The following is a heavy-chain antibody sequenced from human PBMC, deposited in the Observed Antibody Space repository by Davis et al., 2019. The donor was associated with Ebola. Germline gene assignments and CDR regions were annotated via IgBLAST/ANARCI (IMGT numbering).Heavy chain of an antibody. Sequence: PGGSLRLSCTVSGGSISSYYWSWIRQPPGKGLEWIGYIYYSGSTNYNPSLKSRVTMSVGTSKNQFSLNLNSVTAADTAVYYCASGMLNTYYYFYYFMDVWGIGTTVTVSS. V-gene: IGHV4-59*01. D-gene: IGHD1-26*01. J-gene: IGHJ6*04. CDR3: ASGMLNTYYYFYYFMDV. CDR2: IYYSGST. CDR1: GGSISSYY.